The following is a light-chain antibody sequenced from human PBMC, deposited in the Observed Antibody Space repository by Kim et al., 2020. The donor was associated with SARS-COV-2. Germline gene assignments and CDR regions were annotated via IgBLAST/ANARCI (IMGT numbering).Light chain of an antibody. CDR3: QQSYSTPPT. CDR2: AAS. Sequence: SVGARVTITCRASQSISTYLTWYQQKPGKAPKLLIYAASSLQSAVPSRFSGSGSGPDFTLTISSLQPEDFATYYCQQSYSTPPTFGGGTKVDIK. CDR1: QSISTY. J-gene: IGKJ4*01. V-gene: IGKV1-39*01.